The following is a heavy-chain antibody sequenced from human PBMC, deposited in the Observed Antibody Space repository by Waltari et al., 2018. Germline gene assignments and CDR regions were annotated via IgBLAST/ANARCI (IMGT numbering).Heavy chain of an antibody. V-gene: IGHV3-7*01. D-gene: IGHD4-17*01. Sequence: EVQLVESGGGSVQPGGSLRLSCAASGMTFSNYWMNWVRQAPGKGLEWVANIKQEGSEKNYVDSVDGRFSISRDNAQNSLYLQMNSLRAEDTAIYYCVTGLTTVTAKDYFDHWGQGALVTVS. CDR2: IKQEGSEK. J-gene: IGHJ4*02. CDR3: VTGLTTVTAKDYFDH. CDR1: GMTFSNYW.